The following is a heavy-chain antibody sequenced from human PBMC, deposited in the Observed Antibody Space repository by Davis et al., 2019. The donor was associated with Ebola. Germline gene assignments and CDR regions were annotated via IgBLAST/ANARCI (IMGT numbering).Heavy chain of an antibody. D-gene: IGHD3-3*01. Sequence: GESLKLSCAASGFTFSSYSMNWVRQAPGKGLEWVSAISGSGGTTYYAGSVKGRFTVSRDNSKKTMYLQMNSLRAEDTAVYYCARSGLSFGVVKYHYGMDVWGKGTTVTVSS. CDR2: ISGSGGTT. CDR1: GFTFSSYS. J-gene: IGHJ6*04. V-gene: IGHV3-23*01. CDR3: ARSGLSFGVVKYHYGMDV.